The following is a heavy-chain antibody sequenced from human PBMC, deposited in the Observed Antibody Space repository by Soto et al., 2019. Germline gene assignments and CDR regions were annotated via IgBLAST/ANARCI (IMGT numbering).Heavy chain of an antibody. D-gene: IGHD3-9*01. J-gene: IGHJ4*02. CDR3: ARDRXRRGLRYFDWLPSDFDY. CDR2: IIPIFGTA. CDR1: GGTFSSYA. Sequence: SVKVSCKASGGTFSSYAISWVRQAPGQGLEWTGGIIPIFGTANYAQKFQGRVTITADESTSTAYMELSSLRSEDTAVYYCARDRXRRGLRYFDWLPSDFDYWGQGTLVTVSS. V-gene: IGHV1-69*13.